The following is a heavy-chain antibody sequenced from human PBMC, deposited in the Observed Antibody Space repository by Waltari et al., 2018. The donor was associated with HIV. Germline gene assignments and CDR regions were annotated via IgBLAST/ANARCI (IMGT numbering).Heavy chain of an antibody. V-gene: IGHV3-48*03. CDR3: ARDGSSYYGLDY. J-gene: IGHJ4*02. Sequence: EVQVVESGGGLVQPGGSLRLSCAASGFTFSTYEMNWVRQAPGKGMGGVSYISSSGRTIYYADSVKGRFTISRDNAKNSLYLQMNSLRAEDTAVYFCARDGSSYYGLDYWGRGTLVTVSS. CDR2: ISSSGRTI. CDR1: GFTFSTYE. D-gene: IGHD1-26*01.